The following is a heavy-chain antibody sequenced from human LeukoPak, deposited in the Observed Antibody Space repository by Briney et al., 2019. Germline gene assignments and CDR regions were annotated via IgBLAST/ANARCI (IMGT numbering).Heavy chain of an antibody. V-gene: IGHV4-39*01. CDR1: GGSMSSTSY. D-gene: IGHD2-15*01. Sequence: KPSETPSLTCTVSGGSMSSTSYWGWIRQPPGKGLEWIGSIYYSGSTYYHPSLKSRVTISVDTSNNLFSLKLTSVTAADTAVYYCARHEGMVAASFDYWGQGTLVTVSS. J-gene: IGHJ4*02. CDR3: ARHEGMVAASFDY. CDR2: IYYSGST.